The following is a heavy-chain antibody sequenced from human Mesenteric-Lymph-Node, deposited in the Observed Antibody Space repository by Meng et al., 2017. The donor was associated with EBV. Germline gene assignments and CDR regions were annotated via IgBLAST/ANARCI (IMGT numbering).Heavy chain of an antibody. J-gene: IGHJ5*02. CDR1: GEPVVSGNNY. CDR2: IYFTGST. CDR3: AREGTTVTRWFDP. Sequence: QVQMKESCPGLGQPSETLSLTCNVSGEPVVSGNNYWSWIRQSPGRGLEWIGNIYFTGSTFYNPALKSRVTISGDTSKNQFSLKLTSVTAADTAVYYCAREGTTVTRWFDPWGPGTLVTVSS. V-gene: IGHV4-61*01. D-gene: IGHD4-11*01.